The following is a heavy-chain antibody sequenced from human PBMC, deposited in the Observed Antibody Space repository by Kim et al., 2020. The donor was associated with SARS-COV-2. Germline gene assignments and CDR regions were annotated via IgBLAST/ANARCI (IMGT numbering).Heavy chain of an antibody. CDR3: ARGPQSRVFDY. J-gene: IGHJ4*02. Sequence: TSYAQKFQGRVTMTRDTSPSTVYMELSSLRSEDTAVYYCARGPQSRVFDYWGQGTLVTVSS. CDR2: T. V-gene: IGHV1-46*01.